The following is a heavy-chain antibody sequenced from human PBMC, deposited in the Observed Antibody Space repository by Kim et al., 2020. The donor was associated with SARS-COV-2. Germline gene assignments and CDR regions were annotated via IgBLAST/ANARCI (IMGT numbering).Heavy chain of an antibody. V-gene: IGHV1-18*01. J-gene: IGHJ4*02. CDR3: ARDFSSGYDLFDY. Sequence: YAQKFQGRVTMTTDTSTSTVYMELRSLRSDDTAVYYCARDFSSGYDLFDYWGQGTLVTVSS. D-gene: IGHD5-12*01.